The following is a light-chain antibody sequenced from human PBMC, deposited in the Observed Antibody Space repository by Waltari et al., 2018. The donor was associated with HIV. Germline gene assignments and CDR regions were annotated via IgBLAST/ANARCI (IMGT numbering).Light chain of an antibody. CDR1: SSNIGSNP. Sequence: QSVLTQPPSASGTPGQRVNISCSGGSSNIGSNPVNCYRQSPGRAPKLLIYTNIQRPSGVPDRFSGSKSGTSASLAISGLQSEDEADFYCAVWDDSLRSGLFGGGTRLTVL. J-gene: IGLJ3*02. CDR2: TNI. V-gene: IGLV1-44*01. CDR3: AVWDDSLRSGL.